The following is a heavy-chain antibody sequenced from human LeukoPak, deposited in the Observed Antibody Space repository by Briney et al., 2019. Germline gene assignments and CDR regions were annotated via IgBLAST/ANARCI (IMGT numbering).Heavy chain of an antibody. D-gene: IGHD3-22*01. V-gene: IGHV1-2*02. CDR2: INPNSGGT. Sequence: GASVKVSCKASGYTFTGYYMHWVRQAPGQGLEWMGWINPNSGGTNYAQKFQGRVTMTRNTSISTAYMELSSLRSEDTAVYYCATDRYYYDSSGYSAARTLGYWGQGTLVTVSS. CDR1: GYTFTGYY. CDR3: ATDRYYYDSSGYSAARTLGY. J-gene: IGHJ4*02.